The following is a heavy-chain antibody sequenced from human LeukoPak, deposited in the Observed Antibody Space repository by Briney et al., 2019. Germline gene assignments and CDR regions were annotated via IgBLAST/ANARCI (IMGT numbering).Heavy chain of an antibody. CDR1: GYTFTSYA. Sequence: ASVKVSCKASGYTFTSYAMNWVRQAPGQGLEWMGWINTNTGNPTYAQGFTGRFVFSLDTSVSTAYLQISSLKAEDTAVYYCARVSVWGSYRYANPVDYWGQGTLVTVSS. D-gene: IGHD3-16*02. CDR3: ARVSVWGSYRYANPVDY. J-gene: IGHJ4*02. CDR2: INTNTGNP. V-gene: IGHV7-4-1*02.